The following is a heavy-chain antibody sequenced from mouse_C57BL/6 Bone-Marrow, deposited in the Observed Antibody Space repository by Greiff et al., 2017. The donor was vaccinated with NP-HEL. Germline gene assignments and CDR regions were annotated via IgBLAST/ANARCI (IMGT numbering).Heavy chain of an antibody. V-gene: IGHV1-19*01. Sequence: EVKLVESGPVLVKPGASVKMSCKASGYTFTDYYMNWVKQSHGKSLEWIGVINPYNGGTSYNQKFKGKATLTVDKPSSSAYMQLSSLTSEDSAVYYCAREGDGPLTGTDDYWGQGTTLTVSS. CDR3: AREGDGPLTGTDDY. D-gene: IGHD4-1*01. CDR1: GYTFTDYY. J-gene: IGHJ2*01. CDR2: INPYNGGT.